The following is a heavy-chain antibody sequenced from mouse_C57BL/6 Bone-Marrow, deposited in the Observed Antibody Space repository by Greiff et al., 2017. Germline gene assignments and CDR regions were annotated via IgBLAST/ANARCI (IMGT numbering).Heavy chain of an antibody. D-gene: IGHD2-4*01. CDR2: IYPRSGNT. J-gene: IGHJ3*01. V-gene: IGHV1-81*01. CDR1: GYTFTSYG. CDR3: ARDDYDWFAY. Sequence: QVQLQQSGAELARPGASVKLSCKASGYTFTSYGISWVKQRTGQGLEWIGEIYPRSGNTYYNEQFKGKATLTADKSSSTAYMELRSLTSEDSAVYFCARDDYDWFAYWGQGTLVTVSA.